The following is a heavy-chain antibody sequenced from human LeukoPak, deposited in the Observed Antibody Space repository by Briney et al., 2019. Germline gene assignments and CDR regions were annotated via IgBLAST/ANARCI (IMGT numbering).Heavy chain of an antibody. CDR1: GFTFSSYT. CDR3: ARAPMRMTTAGLVDY. J-gene: IGHJ4*02. Sequence: PGGSLRLSCAASGFTFSSYTMNWVRQAPGKGLEWVSSISSSSSYTNYPDSVKGRFTISRDNAKNSLYLQMNSLRAEDTAVYYCARAPMRMTTAGLVDYWGQGTLVTVSS. D-gene: IGHD6-13*01. CDR2: ISSSSSYT. V-gene: IGHV3-21*04.